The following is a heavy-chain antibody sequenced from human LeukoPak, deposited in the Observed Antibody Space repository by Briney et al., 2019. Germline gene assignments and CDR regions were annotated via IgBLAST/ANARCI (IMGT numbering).Heavy chain of an antibody. D-gene: IGHD2-21*01. CDR3: AKFPY. J-gene: IGHJ4*02. Sequence: PGGSLRLSCAASGFSVSSSYMNWVRQAPGKGLEWVSIIYRDGKTFYADYVKGRFTISRDNSKNTLYLQMNSLRAEDTAVYYCAKFPYWGQGTLVTVSS. V-gene: IGHV3-53*01. CDR1: GFSVSSSY. CDR2: IYRDGKT.